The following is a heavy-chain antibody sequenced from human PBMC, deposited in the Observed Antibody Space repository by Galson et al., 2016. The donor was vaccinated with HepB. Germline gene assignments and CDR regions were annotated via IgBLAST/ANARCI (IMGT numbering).Heavy chain of an antibody. D-gene: IGHD3-10*01. V-gene: IGHV5-51*01. CDR3: ARERAGGIGAPISAFDL. CDR2: IYPSDSDT. Sequence: QSGAEVKKPGESLKISCKGSGYNFLTSWIGWVRQMPGKGLEWMAMIYPSDSDTRYSPSLQGQVTMSVDKSYSTAYLQWSSLKASDTAIYYCARERAGGIGAPISAFDLWGQGTMVTVSS. CDR1: GYNFLTSW. J-gene: IGHJ3*01.